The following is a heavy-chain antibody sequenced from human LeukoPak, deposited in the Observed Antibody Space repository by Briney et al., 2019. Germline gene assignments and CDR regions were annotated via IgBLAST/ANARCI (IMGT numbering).Heavy chain of an antibody. D-gene: IGHD6-13*01. J-gene: IGHJ4*02. CDR3: ASSSDSSWFLFDY. Sequence: PSETLSLTCTVSGYSISSGSYYWSWIRQPAGKGLEWIGRIYTSGSTNYNPSLKSRVTISVDTSKNQFSLKLSSVTAADTAVYYCASSSDSSWFLFDYWGQGTLVTVSS. CDR1: GYSISSGSYY. CDR2: IYTSGST. V-gene: IGHV4-61*02.